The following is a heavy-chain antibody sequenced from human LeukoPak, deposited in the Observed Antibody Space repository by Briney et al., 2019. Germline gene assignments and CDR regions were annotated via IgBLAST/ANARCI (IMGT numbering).Heavy chain of an antibody. CDR3: TRGGSSWLDY. V-gene: IGHV3-74*01. CDR2: IHSDESST. J-gene: IGHJ4*02. D-gene: IGHD6-13*01. CDR1: GFTFSSYW. Sequence: GGSLRLSCAGSGFTFSSYWMHWVRQAPGKGPVWVSRIHSDESSTNYADSVKGRFTVSRDNAKSTLFLQMNSLRAEDTAVYYCTRGGSSWLDYWGQGNLVTVSS.